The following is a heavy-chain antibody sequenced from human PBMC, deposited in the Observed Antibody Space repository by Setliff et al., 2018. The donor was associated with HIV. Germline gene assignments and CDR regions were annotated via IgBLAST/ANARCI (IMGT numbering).Heavy chain of an antibody. V-gene: IGHV4-34*01. D-gene: IGHD6-13*01. Sequence: PSETLSLTCAVYGGSFSGYYWSWIRQPPGKGLEWIGEINHSGSTNYNPSLKSRVTISVDTSKNQFSLKLSSVTAADTAVYYCARAARYSSSWYKRGYYFDYWGQGTLVTV. CDR3: ARAARYSSSWYKRGYYFDY. CDR1: GGSFSGYY. J-gene: IGHJ4*02. CDR2: INHSGST.